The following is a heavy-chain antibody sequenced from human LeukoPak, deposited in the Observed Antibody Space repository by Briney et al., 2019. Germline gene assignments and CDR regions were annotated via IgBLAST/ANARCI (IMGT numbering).Heavy chain of an antibody. Sequence: PSETLSLTCTVSGGSISSYYWSWIRQPPGKGLEWIGYIYYSGSTNYNPSLKSRVTISVDTSKNQFSLKLSSVTAADTAVYYCARQTGSGLFILPGGQGTLVTVSS. CDR1: GGSISSYY. CDR2: IYYSGST. V-gene: IGHV4-59*01. D-gene: IGHD3/OR15-3a*01. J-gene: IGHJ4*02. CDR3: ARQTGSGLFILP.